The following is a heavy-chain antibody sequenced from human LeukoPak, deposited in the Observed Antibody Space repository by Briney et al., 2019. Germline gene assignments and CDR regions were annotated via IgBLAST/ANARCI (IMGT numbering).Heavy chain of an antibody. CDR3: ARPLSIVGATIGAFDI. D-gene: IGHD1-26*01. CDR1: GFMFDDYG. Sequence: GGSLRLSCAASGFMFDDYGMSWVRQAPGKGLEWVAVIWYDGSNGYYADSVKGRFTISRDNSKNTLYLQMNSLRAEDTAVYYCARPLSIVGATIGAFDIWGQGTMVTVSS. J-gene: IGHJ3*02. CDR2: IWYDGSNG. V-gene: IGHV3-33*08.